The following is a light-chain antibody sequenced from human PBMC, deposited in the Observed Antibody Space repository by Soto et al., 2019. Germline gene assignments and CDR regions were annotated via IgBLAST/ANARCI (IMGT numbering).Light chain of an antibody. CDR1: QSISTY. Sequence: DIQMTQSPSSLSASVGDRVTITCRARQSISTYLNWYQQKPGKAPKLLIYAASSLQSGVPSRFSGSGSGTDFTLTISSLQPEDFATYYCQQSYSIPLFTFGPGTKVDIK. J-gene: IGKJ3*01. CDR3: QQSYSIPLFT. V-gene: IGKV1-39*01. CDR2: AAS.